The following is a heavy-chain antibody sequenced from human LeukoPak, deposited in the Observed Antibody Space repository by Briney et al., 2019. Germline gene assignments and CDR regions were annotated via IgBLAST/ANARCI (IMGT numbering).Heavy chain of an antibody. D-gene: IGHD5-18*01. CDR1: GGSISSYY. J-gene: IGHJ6*02. Sequence: SETLSLTCTVSGGSISSYYWSWIRQPPGKGLEWIGYIYYSGSTNYNPSLKSRVIISVDTSKNQFSLKLSSVTAADTAVYYCARDRPAMVPNYYYYGMDVWGQGPRSPSP. CDR2: IYYSGST. V-gene: IGHV4-59*01. CDR3: ARDRPAMVPNYYYYGMDV.